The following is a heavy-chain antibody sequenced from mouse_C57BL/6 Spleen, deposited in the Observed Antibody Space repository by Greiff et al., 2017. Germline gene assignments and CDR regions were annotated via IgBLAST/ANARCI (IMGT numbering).Heavy chain of an antibody. J-gene: IGHJ4*01. CDR3: ARVEDGYYFYAMDY. CDR2: ISYDGSN. V-gene: IGHV3-6*01. D-gene: IGHD2-3*01. CDR1: GYSITSGYY. Sequence: EVKLVESGPGLVKPSQSLSLTCSVTGYSITSGYYWNWIRQFPGNKLEWMGYISYDGSNNYNPSLKNRISITRDTSKNQFFLKLNSVTTEDTATYYCARVEDGYYFYAMDYWGQGTSVTVSS.